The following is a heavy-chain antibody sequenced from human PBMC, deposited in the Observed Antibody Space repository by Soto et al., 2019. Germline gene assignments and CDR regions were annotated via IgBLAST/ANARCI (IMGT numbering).Heavy chain of an antibody. D-gene: IGHD6-6*01. V-gene: IGHV3-30-3*01. Sequence: SLRLSCAASGFTFSSYAMHWVRQAPGKGLEWVAVISYDGSNKYYADSVKGRFTISRDNSKNTLYLQMNSLRAEDTAVYYCARDGGLRFEYSSSRYYYGMDVWGQGTTVTVSS. J-gene: IGHJ6*02. CDR2: ISYDGSNK. CDR3: ARDGGLRFEYSSSRYYYGMDV. CDR1: GFTFSSYA.